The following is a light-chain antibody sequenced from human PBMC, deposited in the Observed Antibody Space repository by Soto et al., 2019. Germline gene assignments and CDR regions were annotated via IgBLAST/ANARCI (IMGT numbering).Light chain of an antibody. CDR1: QSVSSSD. CDR2: RAS. J-gene: IGKJ3*01. CDR3: QQYGTPPGET. Sequence: EVELTQSPGTLSLSPGEKAPLSCRASQSVSSSDLAWYQQKPGQAPRLLIYRASSRATGIPDRFSGSGSLTDFTLTISRLEPDDFALYSCQQYGTPPGETFGSGTKVNIK. V-gene: IGKV3-20*01.